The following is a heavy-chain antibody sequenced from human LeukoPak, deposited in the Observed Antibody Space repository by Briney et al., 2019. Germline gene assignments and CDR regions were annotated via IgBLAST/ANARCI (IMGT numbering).Heavy chain of an antibody. D-gene: IGHD2-15*01. J-gene: IGHJ5*02. Sequence: ASVKVSCKASGYSFTNYALNWVRQAPGQGLEWMGWINTNSGTPTYAQGFTGRFVFSLDTSVNTAYLQISSLKAEDTAVYYCARVPFVVMGVTGNWFDPWGQGTLVTVSS. CDR1: GYSFTNYA. CDR2: INTNSGTP. CDR3: ARVPFVVMGVTGNWFDP. V-gene: IGHV7-4-1*02.